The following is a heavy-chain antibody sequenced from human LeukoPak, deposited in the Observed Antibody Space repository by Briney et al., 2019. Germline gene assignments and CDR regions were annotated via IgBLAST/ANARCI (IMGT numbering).Heavy chain of an antibody. V-gene: IGHV4-4*02. D-gene: IGHD2-2*01. Sequence: PSGTLSLTCAVSGGSISSSNWWSWVRQPPGKGLEWIGEIYHSGSTNYNPSLKSRVTISVDKSKNQFSLKLSSVTAADTAVYYCARDYCSSTSCPKVWFDPWGREPWSPSPQ. CDR3: ARDYCSSTSCPKVWFDP. CDR2: IYHSGST. J-gene: IGHJ5*02. CDR1: GGSISSSNW.